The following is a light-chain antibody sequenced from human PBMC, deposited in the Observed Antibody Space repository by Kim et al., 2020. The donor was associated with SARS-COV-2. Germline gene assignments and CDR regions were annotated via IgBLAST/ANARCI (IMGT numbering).Light chain of an antibody. J-gene: IGKJ2*03. Sequence: VCRGRRTPLFFRARGGGRKNLALEHPKPGPASRLPLSGASSRASGLPARFSGSGSGTDFTLTITNLQSEDFGVYYCQHYTNRPPYSFGQGTKLEI. CDR3: QHYTNRPPYS. CDR1: GGGRKN. V-gene: IGKV3D-15*01. CDR2: GAS.